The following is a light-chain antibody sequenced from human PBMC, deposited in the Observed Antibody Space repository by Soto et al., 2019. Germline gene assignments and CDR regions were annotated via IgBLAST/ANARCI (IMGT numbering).Light chain of an antibody. J-gene: IGKJ4*01. CDR2: VAS. V-gene: IGKV3-15*01. Sequence: EIVMTQSPATLSVSPGERATLSCRASQSGSINLAWYQQKPGQTPKLLIYVASTRATGIPARFSGSGSGTEFTLTISSLQSEDFAVYYCQQYNVWPLTFGGGTKVEFK. CDR3: QQYNVWPLT. CDR1: QSGSIN.